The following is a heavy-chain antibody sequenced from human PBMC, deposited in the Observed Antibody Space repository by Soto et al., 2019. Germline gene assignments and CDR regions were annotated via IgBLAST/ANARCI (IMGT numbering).Heavy chain of an antibody. CDR3: ACLRGKRGSPIDY. D-gene: IGHD2-15*01. J-gene: IGHJ4*02. V-gene: IGHV4-59*01. Sequence: QVPLQESGPRLVKPSETLSLTCIISGDSTSNYYWRWIRQSPGKGLEWIGYISYSGNTNYNPSLKSRVTISVDTSKDQLSLKVTSVTAADTAMYYCACLRGKRGSPIDYWGQGTQVTVSS. CDR2: ISYSGNT. CDR1: GDSTSNYY.